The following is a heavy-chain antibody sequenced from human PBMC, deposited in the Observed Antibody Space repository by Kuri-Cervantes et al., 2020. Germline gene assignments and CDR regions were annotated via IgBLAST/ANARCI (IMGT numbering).Heavy chain of an antibody. CDR2: I. D-gene: IGHD3-22*01. V-gene: IGHV1-18*01. CDR3: ARDLNTMIVVVPPGSAADDAFDI. Sequence: ASVKVSCKSFGSIFMKFGINWVRQAPGQGLEWMGWITQTLQGRVAMTTDTSTSTAYMELRSLRSDDTAVYYCARDLNTMIVVVPPGSAADDAFDIWGQGTMVTVSS. J-gene: IGHJ3*02. CDR1: GSIFMKFG.